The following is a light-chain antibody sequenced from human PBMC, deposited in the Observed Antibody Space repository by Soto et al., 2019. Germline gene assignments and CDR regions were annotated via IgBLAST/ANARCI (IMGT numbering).Light chain of an antibody. J-gene: IGKJ1*01. CDR1: QSVTNW. CDR2: DVS. V-gene: IGKV1-5*01. Sequence: DIQMTQSPSTLSASVGERVTITCRASQSVTNWLAWYQQKPGKAPKLLIYDVSSLESGVPSRFSGSGSGTDFTLTISSLQPEDFATYYCQQANSFPRTFGQGTKVDIK. CDR3: QQANSFPRT.